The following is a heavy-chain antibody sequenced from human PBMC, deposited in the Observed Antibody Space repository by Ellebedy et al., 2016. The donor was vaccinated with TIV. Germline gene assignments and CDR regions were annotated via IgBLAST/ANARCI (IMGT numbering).Heavy chain of an antibody. CDR3: AREYSYVGPTGY. V-gene: IGHV4-59*01. J-gene: IGHJ4*02. CDR2: IFSGGST. Sequence: GSLRLSYTVSRGSFNGYYWSWIRQPPGKGLEWIGYIFSGGSTNYNPSLQSRVTISLDTSKNQFSLTLSAVSAADTAVYYCAREYSYVGPTGYWGQGILVTVSS. D-gene: IGHD5-18*01. CDR1: RGSFNGYY.